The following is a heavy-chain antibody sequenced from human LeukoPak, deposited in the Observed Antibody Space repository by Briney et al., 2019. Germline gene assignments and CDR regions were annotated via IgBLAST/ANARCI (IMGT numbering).Heavy chain of an antibody. D-gene: IGHD3-10*01. J-gene: IGHJ4*02. CDR2: IIPILGIA. CDR3: ARGDGHVLLWFGELDY. Sequence: SVKVSCQACGGTLSSYAISWVRQPPGQGLEWMGRIIPILGIANYAQKFKGRVTITADKSTSTVYMELSSLRSEDTAVYYCARGDGHVLLWFGELDYWGQGTLVTVSS. CDR1: GGTLSSYA. V-gene: IGHV1-69*04.